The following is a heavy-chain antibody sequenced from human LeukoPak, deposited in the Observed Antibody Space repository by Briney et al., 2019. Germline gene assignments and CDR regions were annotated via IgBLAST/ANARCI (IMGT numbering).Heavy chain of an antibody. D-gene: IGHD3-3*01. CDR2: INYSGST. Sequence: SETLSLTCAVYGETFSGFYWSWIRQPPGKGLEWIGEINYSGSTNYNPSLKSRVTISVDTSKNQFSLKLGSVTAADTAVYYCARVPLRFLEPFDYWGQGTLVTVSS. CDR3: ARVPLRFLEPFDY. J-gene: IGHJ4*02. V-gene: IGHV4-34*01. CDR1: GETFSGFY.